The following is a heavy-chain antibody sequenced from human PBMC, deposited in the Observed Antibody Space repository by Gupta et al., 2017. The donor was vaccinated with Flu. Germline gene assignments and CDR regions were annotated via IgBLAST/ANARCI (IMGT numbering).Heavy chain of an antibody. Sequence: QVQLQQWGAGLLKPSETLSLSCAVYGGSFSGYYWSWIRQTPGKGLEWIGEINHSGSTNYNPSLKSRVTISLDTAKNQFSLKLSSVTAADTAVYYCARGSPGAFDIWGRGTTVTVSS. CDR3: ARGSPGAFDI. J-gene: IGHJ3*02. D-gene: IGHD3-10*01. CDR2: INHSGST. CDR1: GGSFSGYY. V-gene: IGHV4-34*01.